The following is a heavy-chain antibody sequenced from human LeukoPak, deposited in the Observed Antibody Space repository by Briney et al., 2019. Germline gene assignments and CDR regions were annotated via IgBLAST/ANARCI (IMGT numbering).Heavy chain of an antibody. Sequence: SETLSLTCTVSGYSISSGYYWGWIRQPPGKGLEWIGSIYHSGSTYYNPSLKSRVTISVDTSKNQFSLRLSSVTAADTAVYYCARVHNSGYPDCWGQGTLVTVSS. CDR2: IYHSGST. J-gene: IGHJ4*02. CDR1: GYSISSGYY. CDR3: ARVHNSGYPDC. V-gene: IGHV4-38-2*02. D-gene: IGHD3-22*01.